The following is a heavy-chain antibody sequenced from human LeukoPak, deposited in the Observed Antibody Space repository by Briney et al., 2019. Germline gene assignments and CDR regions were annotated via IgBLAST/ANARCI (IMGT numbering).Heavy chain of an antibody. Sequence: KPSETLSLTCAVYGGSFSGYYWSWIRQPPGKGLEWIGEINHSGSTNYNPSLKSRVTISVDTSKNQFSLKLSSVTAADTAVYYCARGIVVVTFWGQGTLVTVSS. CDR1: GGSFSGYY. J-gene: IGHJ4*02. CDR2: INHSGST. V-gene: IGHV4-34*01. D-gene: IGHD3-22*01. CDR3: ARGIVVVTF.